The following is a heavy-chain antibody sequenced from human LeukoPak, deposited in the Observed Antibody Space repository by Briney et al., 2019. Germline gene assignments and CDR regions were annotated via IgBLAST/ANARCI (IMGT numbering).Heavy chain of an antibody. CDR3: VKYNWDDDFFDY. CDR2: VTGPGGGT. D-gene: IGHD1-20*01. J-gene: IGHJ4*02. Sequence: GGSLRLSCAASGFTFSSYAMSWVRQAPGKGLEWVSTVTGPGGGTYYADSVEGRFTVSRANSKNTLYLQMTSLTAEDTAVYYCVKYNWDDDFFDYWGQGSLVTVAS. CDR1: GFTFSSYA. V-gene: IGHV3-23*01.